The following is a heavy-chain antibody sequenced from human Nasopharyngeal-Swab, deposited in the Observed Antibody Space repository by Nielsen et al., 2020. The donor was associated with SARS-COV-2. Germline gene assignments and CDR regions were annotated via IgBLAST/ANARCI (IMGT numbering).Heavy chain of an antibody. V-gene: IGHV3-7*01. CDR3: ARGGGRYGFDY. Sequence: GESLKISCAASGFTFSSYWMTWVRQAPGKGLEWVANIKQDGSEKYYVDSVKGRFSISRDNTKNSLYLQMNSLRAEDTAVYYCARGGGRYGFDYWGQGTLVTVSS. D-gene: IGHD6-19*01. J-gene: IGHJ4*02. CDR1: GFTFSSYW. CDR2: IKQDGSEK.